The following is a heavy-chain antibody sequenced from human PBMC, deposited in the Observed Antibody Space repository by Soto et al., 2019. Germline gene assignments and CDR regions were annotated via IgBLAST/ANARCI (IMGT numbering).Heavy chain of an antibody. CDR2: ISYDGSNK. CDR1: GFTFSSSG. D-gene: IGHD2-15*01. CDR3: AKDRARRVAGFDY. V-gene: IGHV3-30*18. J-gene: IGHJ4*02. Sequence: QVQVVESGGGVVQPGRSLRLSCAASGFTFSSSGMHWVRQAPGKGLEWVAVISYDGSNKYYADSVKGRFTISRDNSKNTLYLQMNSLRAEDTAVYYCAKDRARRVAGFDYWGQGTLVTVSS.